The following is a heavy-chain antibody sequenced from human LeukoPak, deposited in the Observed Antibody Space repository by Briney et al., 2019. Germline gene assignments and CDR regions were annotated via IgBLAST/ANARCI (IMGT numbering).Heavy chain of an antibody. J-gene: IGHJ4*02. CDR3: AGLVGRYSSGLYYYYFDY. V-gene: IGHV3-23*01. Sequence: PGGSLRLSCAASGFTSSSYAMSWVRQAPGKGLEWVSAISGSGGSTYYADSVKGRFTISRDNSKNTLYLQMNSLRAEDTAVYYCAGLVGRYSSGLYYYYFDYWGQGTLVTVSS. CDR1: GFTSSSYA. CDR2: ISGSGGST. D-gene: IGHD3-22*01.